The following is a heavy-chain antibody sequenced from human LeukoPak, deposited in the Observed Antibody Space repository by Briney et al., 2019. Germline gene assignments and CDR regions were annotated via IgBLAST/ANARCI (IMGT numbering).Heavy chain of an antibody. CDR1: GGSISSRGYF. Sequence: PSETLSLTCSVSGGSISSRGYFWGWIRQPPGKGLEWIGSMYYSGTTYDNPSLKSRVTISIDTSKNQFSLKVTSVTAADTAVYYCARERRRGYSYGWDYNWFDPWGQGTLVTVSS. CDR3: ARERRRGYSYGWDYNWFDP. D-gene: IGHD5-18*01. J-gene: IGHJ5*02. CDR2: MYYSGTT. V-gene: IGHV4-39*07.